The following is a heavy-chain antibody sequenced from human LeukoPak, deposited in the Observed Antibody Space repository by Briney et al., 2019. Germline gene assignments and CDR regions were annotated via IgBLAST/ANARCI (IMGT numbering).Heavy chain of an antibody. Sequence: SETLSLTCTVSGDSISSYRWSWIRQPPGKGLEWIGYISYSGNTNYNPSLKSRVTISVDTSKNQFSLKLSSVTAADTAVYYCARVGRGDYTWGSYSCDHWGQGTLVTVSS. CDR3: ARVGRGDYTWGSYSCDH. CDR1: GDSISSYR. CDR2: ISYSGNT. J-gene: IGHJ4*02. V-gene: IGHV4-59*01. D-gene: IGHD3-16*01.